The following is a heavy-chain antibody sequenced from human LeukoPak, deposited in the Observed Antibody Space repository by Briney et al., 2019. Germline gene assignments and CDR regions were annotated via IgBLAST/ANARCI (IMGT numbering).Heavy chain of an antibody. V-gene: IGHV1-69*10. CDR3: GASLKFPFIVGTTFYFDY. J-gene: IGHJ4*02. D-gene: IGHD1-26*01. Sequence: ASGKVSCKASGGIFSKYGISWVRQAPGQGLEWMGGIIPTFDIANYAQKFQGRVTMTEDTSTDTAYMELSSLRSEDTAVYYCGASLKFPFIVGTTFYFDYWGQGTLVTVSS. CDR1: GGIFSKYG. CDR2: IIPTFDIA.